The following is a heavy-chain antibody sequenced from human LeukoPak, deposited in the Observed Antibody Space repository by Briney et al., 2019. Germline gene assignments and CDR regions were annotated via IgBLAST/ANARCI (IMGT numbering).Heavy chain of an antibody. CDR1: GGSISSYY. CDR3: ARDRRGYSGYDENWFDP. CDR2: IYTSGST. V-gene: IGHV4-4*07. J-gene: IGHJ5*02. D-gene: IGHD5-12*01. Sequence: SETLSLTCTVSGGSISSYYWSWIRQPAGKGLEWIGRIYTSGSTNYNPSLKSRVTMSVDTSKNQFSLKLSSVTAADTAVYYCARDRRGYSGYDENWFDPWGQGTLVTVSS.